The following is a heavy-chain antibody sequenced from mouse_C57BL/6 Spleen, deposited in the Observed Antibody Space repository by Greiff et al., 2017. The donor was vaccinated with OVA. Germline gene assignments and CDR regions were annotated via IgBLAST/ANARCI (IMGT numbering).Heavy chain of an antibody. CDR2: IDPSDSET. V-gene: IGHV1-52*01. J-gene: IGHJ2*01. Sequence: VQLQQSGAELVRPGSSVKLSCKASGYTFTSYWMHWVKQRPIQGLEWIGNIDPSDSETHYNQKFKDKATLTVDKSSSTAYMQLSSLTSEDSAVYYCARTNYGYEDYFDYWGQGTTLTVSS. CDR1: GYTFTSYW. D-gene: IGHD2-2*01. CDR3: ARTNYGYEDYFDY.